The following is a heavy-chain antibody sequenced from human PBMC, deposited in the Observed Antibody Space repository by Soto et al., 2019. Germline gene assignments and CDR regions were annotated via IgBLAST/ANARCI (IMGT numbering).Heavy chain of an antibody. CDR3: ARSDSGYDRVLYYYYYYMDV. Sequence: SETLSLTCTVSGGSISSSSYYWGWIRQPPGKGLEWIGSIYYSGSTYYNPSLKSRVTISVDTSKNQFSLKLSSVTAADTAVYYCARSDSGYDRVLYYYYYYMDVWGKGTTVTVSS. CDR1: GGSISSSSYY. D-gene: IGHD5-12*01. V-gene: IGHV4-39*01. CDR2: IYYSGST. J-gene: IGHJ6*03.